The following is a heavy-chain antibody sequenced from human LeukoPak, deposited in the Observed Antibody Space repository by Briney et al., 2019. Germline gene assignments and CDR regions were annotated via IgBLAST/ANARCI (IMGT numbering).Heavy chain of an antibody. CDR3: AREGIAAAPYYYGMDV. Sequence: GASVKVSCKASGGTFSSYAISWVRQAPGQGLEWMGRIIPIFGIANYAQKFQGRVTMTTDTSTSTAYMELRSLRSDDTAVYYCAREGIAAAPYYYGMDVWGQGTTVTVSS. D-gene: IGHD6-13*01. J-gene: IGHJ6*02. CDR2: IIPIFGIA. V-gene: IGHV1-69*04. CDR1: GGTFSSYA.